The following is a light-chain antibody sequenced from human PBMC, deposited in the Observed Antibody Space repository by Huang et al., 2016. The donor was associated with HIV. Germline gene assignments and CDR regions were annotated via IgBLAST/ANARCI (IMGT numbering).Light chain of an antibody. V-gene: IGKV3-15*01. J-gene: IGKJ1*01. Sequence: EIVMTQSPATLSVSPGERATLPCRASQSVSSNLAWYQQKPGQAPRLLIDGASTRATVIPARFSGSGSGTEFTLTISSLQSEDFAVYYCQQYNNWPPWTFGQGTKVEIK. CDR3: QQYNNWPPWT. CDR1: QSVSSN. CDR2: GAS.